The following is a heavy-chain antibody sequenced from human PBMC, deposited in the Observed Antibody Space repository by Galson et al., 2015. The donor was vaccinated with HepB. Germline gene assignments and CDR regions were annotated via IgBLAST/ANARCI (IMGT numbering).Heavy chain of an antibody. CDR1: GGTFSSYA. CDR2: IIPTLGIA. Sequence: SVKVSCKASGGTFSSYAISWVRQAPGQGLEWMGRIIPTLGIANYAQKFQGRVTITADKSTSTAYMELSSLRSEDTAVYYCARESESYYYYGMDVWGQGTTVTVSS. J-gene: IGHJ6*02. CDR3: ARESESYYYYGMDV. V-gene: IGHV1-69*04.